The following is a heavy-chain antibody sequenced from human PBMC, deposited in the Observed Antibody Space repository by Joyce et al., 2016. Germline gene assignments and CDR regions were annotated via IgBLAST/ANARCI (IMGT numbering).Heavy chain of an antibody. J-gene: IGHJ4*02. Sequence: QLVQSGAEVKKPGSSVKVACKASGGTFSSYAITWGRQAPGQGLEWMGGIVTIFNTTNSAQKFQGRVTITAVDSTSTAYMALSSLRSEDTAVYYCARTLVRGVVSGYYYDYWGQGTLVTVSS. V-gene: IGHV1-69*01. CDR1: GGTFSSYA. CDR2: IVTIFNTT. D-gene: IGHD3-10*01. CDR3: ARTLVRGVVSGYYYDY.